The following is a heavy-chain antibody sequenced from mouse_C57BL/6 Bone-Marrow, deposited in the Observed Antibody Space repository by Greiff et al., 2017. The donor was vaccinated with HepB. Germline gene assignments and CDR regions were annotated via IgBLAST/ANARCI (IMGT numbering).Heavy chain of an antibody. V-gene: IGHV2-5*01. Sequence: VKLVESGPGLVQPSQSLSITCTVSGFSLTSYGLHWVRQSPGKGLEWLGVIWRGGSTDYNAAFMSRLSITKDNSKSQVFFKMNSLQADDTAIYSCAKTFYYGSSPGYWGQGTSVTVSS. J-gene: IGHJ4*01. CDR2: IWRGGST. D-gene: IGHD1-1*01. CDR3: AKTFYYGSSPGY. CDR1: GFSLTSYG.